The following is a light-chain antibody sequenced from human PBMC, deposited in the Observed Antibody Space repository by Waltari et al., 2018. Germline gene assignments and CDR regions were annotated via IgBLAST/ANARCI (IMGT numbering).Light chain of an antibody. CDR1: YSNPGSTY. J-gene: IGLJ1*01. CDR2: RND. Sequence: QSVLTQPPSASGTPGQRVSISCSGSYSNPGSTYLYWDQQLPGTAPKLLIYRNDQRPSGVPDRFSGSKYGTTAFLAISELRSEDEAVYYCASWDDSHYVFGGGTKVTVL. CDR3: ASWDDSHYV. V-gene: IGLV1-47*01.